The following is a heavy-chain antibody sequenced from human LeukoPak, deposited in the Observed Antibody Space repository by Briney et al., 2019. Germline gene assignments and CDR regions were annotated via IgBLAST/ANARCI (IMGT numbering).Heavy chain of an antibody. D-gene: IGHD6-13*01. CDR3: ARHSTTWYGDY. Sequence: PSETLSLTCTVSGGSISSSSYYWGWIRQPPGKGLEWIGSIYYSGTTNYNPSLKRRVTISVDTSKNQFSLNLSSVTAADTALYYCARHSTTWYGDYWGQGTLVTVSS. J-gene: IGHJ4*02. CDR2: IYYSGTT. V-gene: IGHV4-39*01. CDR1: GGSISSSSYY.